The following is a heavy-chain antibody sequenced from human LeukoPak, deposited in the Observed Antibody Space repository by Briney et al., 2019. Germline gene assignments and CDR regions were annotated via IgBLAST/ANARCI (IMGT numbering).Heavy chain of an antibody. Sequence: GASVKVSCKASGYDFINYGISWVRQAPGQGLEWMGWRSIYNGNTDYKLQGRVTMTTDTSTSTAYMELRSLRSDDTAVYYCARATTPFQYSSSTREDYFDYWGQGTLVTVSS. CDR3: ARATTPFQYSSSTREDYFDY. V-gene: IGHV1-18*01. J-gene: IGHJ4*02. D-gene: IGHD6-6*01. CDR1: GYDFINYG. CDR2: RSIYNGNT.